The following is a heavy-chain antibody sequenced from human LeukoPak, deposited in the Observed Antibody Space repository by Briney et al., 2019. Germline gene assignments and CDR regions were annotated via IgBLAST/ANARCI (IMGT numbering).Heavy chain of an antibody. CDR3: ARDQSAYSSGWYSDY. Sequence: ASVKVSCKASGYTFTGYGISWVRQAPGQGLEWMGWISAYNGNTNYAQKLQGRVTMTTDTSTSTAYMELRSLRSDDTAVYYCARDQSAYSSGWYSDYWGQGTLVTVSS. J-gene: IGHJ4*02. CDR1: GYTFTGYG. V-gene: IGHV1-18*01. CDR2: ISAYNGNT. D-gene: IGHD6-19*01.